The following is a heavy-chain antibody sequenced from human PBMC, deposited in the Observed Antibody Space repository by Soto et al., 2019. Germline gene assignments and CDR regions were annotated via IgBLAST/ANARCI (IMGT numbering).Heavy chain of an antibody. CDR3: ARGGTYYYDSSGRIYSYYGMDV. CDR1: GYTFTGYY. CDR2: INPNSGGT. D-gene: IGHD3-22*01. J-gene: IGHJ6*02. V-gene: IGHV1-2*04. Sequence: QVQLVQSGAEVKKPGASVKVSCKASGYTFTGYYMHWVRQAPGQGLEWMGWINPNSGGTNYAQKFQGWVTMTRDTSVSAAYMGLRRLRSEDTAVYYCARGGTYYYDSSGRIYSYYGMDVGGQGPPVTVSS.